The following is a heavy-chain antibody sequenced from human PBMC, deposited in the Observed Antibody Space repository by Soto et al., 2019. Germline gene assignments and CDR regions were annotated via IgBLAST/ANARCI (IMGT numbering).Heavy chain of an antibody. D-gene: IGHD2-2*02. CDR2: IYYSGST. CDR1: GGSISSYY. V-gene: IGHV4-59*08. CDR3: AGHYCSSTSCYISTKWFDP. Sequence: SETLSLTCTASGGSISSYYWSWIRQPPGKGLEWIGYIYYSGSTNYNPSLKSRVTISVDTSKNQFSLKLSSVTAADTAVYYCAGHYCSSTSCYISTKWFDPWGQGTLVTVSS. J-gene: IGHJ5*02.